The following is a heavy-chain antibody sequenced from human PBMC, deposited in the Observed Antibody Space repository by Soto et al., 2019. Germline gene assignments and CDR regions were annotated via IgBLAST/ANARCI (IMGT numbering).Heavy chain of an antibody. V-gene: IGHV2-5*02. CDR3: AHSPPSVSDSSSWYVNWYFAL. D-gene: IGHD6-13*01. CDR1: GFSLSTSGVG. Sequence: QITLKESGPTLVKPTQTLTLTCTFSGFSLSTSGVGVGWIRQPPGKALEWLALIYLDDDKRYRPCLKSRLTITKDTSQNQVVLTMINMAPVDTATYYCAHSPPSVSDSSSWYVNWYFALWGRSTLVTVSS. J-gene: IGHJ2*01. CDR2: IYLDDDK.